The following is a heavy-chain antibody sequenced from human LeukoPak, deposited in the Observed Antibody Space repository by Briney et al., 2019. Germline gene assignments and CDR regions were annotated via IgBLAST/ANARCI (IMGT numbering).Heavy chain of an antibody. Sequence: GGSLRLTCAASGFTVSSNYMSWVRQAPGKGLELVSVIHSGGGTYYADSGKGRFTISRDISENTLYLQMNSLRAEDTAVYYCARVPFYDFWSGPGYFDYWGQGTLVTVSS. D-gene: IGHD3-3*01. CDR3: ARVPFYDFWSGPGYFDY. V-gene: IGHV3-66*01. J-gene: IGHJ4*02. CDR2: IHSGGGT. CDR1: GFTVSSNY.